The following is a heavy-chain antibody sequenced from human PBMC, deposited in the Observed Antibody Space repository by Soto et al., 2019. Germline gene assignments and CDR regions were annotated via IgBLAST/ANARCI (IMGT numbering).Heavy chain of an antibody. D-gene: IGHD6-13*01. V-gene: IGHV3-21*01. CDR3: ARHPERIAQIGWFDP. CDR2: IASNRSNA. Sequence: GGSLRLSCAASGFTFITYGMGWVRQAPGKGLEWVSTIASNRSNAYYADTVKGRFTISRDNAKNSLYLQMNSLRAEDTAVYYCARHPERIAQIGWFDPWGQGTLLTVSS. J-gene: IGHJ5*02. CDR1: GFTFITYG.